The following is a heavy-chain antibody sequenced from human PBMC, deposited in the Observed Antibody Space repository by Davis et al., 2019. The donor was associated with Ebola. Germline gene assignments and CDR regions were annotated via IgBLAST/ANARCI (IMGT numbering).Heavy chain of an antibody. CDR3: ARVLEYPSSLDY. Sequence: SETLSLTCTVSGGSVSSGGYYWNWIRQPPGKGLEWIGYIYYSGSTDYSPSLRGRVTISLDTSKNQISLKLMFVTAADTAVYYCARVLEYPSSLDYWGQGTLVTVSS. D-gene: IGHD6-6*01. CDR1: GGSVSSGGYY. J-gene: IGHJ4*02. V-gene: IGHV4-61*08. CDR2: IYYSGST.